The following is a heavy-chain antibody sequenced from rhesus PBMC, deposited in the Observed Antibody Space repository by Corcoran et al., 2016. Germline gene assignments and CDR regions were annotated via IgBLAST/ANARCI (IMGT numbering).Heavy chain of an antibody. CDR3: TNLDY. J-gene: IGHJ4*01. Sequence: EVQLVESGGGLVQPGGSLRLSYTVSGFTFSIYGMHWVRQAPGKGLEWVAVLLSDGSKKYYTDSVKHRFTISRDNSKNMLYLQRNNLKLEDTAVYYPTNLDYWGQGVLVTVSS. CDR1: GFTFSIYG. CDR2: LLSDGSKK. V-gene: IGHV3-54*02.